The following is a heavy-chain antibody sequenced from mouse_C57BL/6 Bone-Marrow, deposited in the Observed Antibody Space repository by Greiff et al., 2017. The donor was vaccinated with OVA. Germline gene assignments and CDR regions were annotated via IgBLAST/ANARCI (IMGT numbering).Heavy chain of an antibody. J-gene: IGHJ2*01. CDR1: GYTFTSYG. CDR3: ARLSLLESLDY. D-gene: IGHD1-2*01. CDR2: IYPRSGNT. V-gene: IGHV1-81*01. Sequence: VQLQQSGAELARPGASVKLSCKASGYTFTSYGISWVKQSTGQGLEWIGEIYPRSGNTYYNEKFKGKATLTADKSSSTAYMELRSLTSEDSAVYFCARLSLLESLDYWGQGTTLTVSS.